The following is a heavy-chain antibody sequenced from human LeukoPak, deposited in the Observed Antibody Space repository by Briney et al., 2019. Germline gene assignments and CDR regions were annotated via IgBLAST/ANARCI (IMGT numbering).Heavy chain of an antibody. D-gene: IGHD1-26*01. CDR2: ISYDGSNK. Sequence: PGGSLRLSCAASGFTFSSYAMHWVRQAPGKGLEWVAVISYDGSNKYYADSVKGRFTISRDNSKNTLYLQMNSLRAEDTAVYYCARTLARASSSGSYYGAFDIWGQGTMVTVSS. CDR3: ARTLARASSSGSYYGAFDI. CDR1: GFTFSSYA. V-gene: IGHV3-30*14. J-gene: IGHJ3*02.